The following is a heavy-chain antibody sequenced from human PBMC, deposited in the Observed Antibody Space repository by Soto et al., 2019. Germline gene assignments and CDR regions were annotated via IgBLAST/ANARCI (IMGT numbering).Heavy chain of an antibody. J-gene: IGHJ3*02. CDR2: ITKTGRST. CDR1: GFTFSDYG. V-gene: IGHV3-23*01. Sequence: EVQLLESGGGLVQPGGSLRISCATSGFTFSDYGINWVRQAPGKGLEWVSGITKTGRSTFLADSVRGRFTISRDNLNNFVYLQMNSLRADGTTIYYCTKDADVYDFAFDSWGQGTMVTVSS. D-gene: IGHD3-3*01. CDR3: TKDADVYDFAFDS.